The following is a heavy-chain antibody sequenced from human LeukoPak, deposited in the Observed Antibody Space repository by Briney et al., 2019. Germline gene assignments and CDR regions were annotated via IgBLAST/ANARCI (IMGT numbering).Heavy chain of an antibody. CDR3: AKRPPWLARGRSPRRQFDY. CDR2: ISGSGGST. CDR1: GFTFSSYA. D-gene: IGHD6-19*01. V-gene: IGHV3-23*01. Sequence: PGGSLRLSCAASGFTFSSYAMSWVRQAPGKGLEWVSAISGSGGSTYYADSVKGRFTISRDNSKNTLYLQMNSLRAEDTAVYYCAKRPPWLARGRSPRRQFDYWGQGTLVTVSS. J-gene: IGHJ4*02.